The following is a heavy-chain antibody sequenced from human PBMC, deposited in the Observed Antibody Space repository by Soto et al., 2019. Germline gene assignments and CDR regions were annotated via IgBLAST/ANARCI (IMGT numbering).Heavy chain of an antibody. CDR1: GFTFSSYE. Sequence: LSCAASGFTFSSYEMNWVRQAPGKGLEWVSYISSSGSTIYYADSVKGRFTISRDNAKNSLYLQMNSLRAEDTAVYYCARDRNYYDSSGYYPVRHYYYGMDVWGQGTTVTVSS. CDR3: ARDRNYYDSSGYYPVRHYYYGMDV. V-gene: IGHV3-48*03. CDR2: ISSSGSTI. D-gene: IGHD3-22*01. J-gene: IGHJ6*02.